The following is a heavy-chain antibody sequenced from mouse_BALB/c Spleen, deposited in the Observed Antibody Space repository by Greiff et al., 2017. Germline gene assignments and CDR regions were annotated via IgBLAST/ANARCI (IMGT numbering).Heavy chain of an antibody. CDR2: INPSSGYT. CDR1: GYTFTSYT. CDR3: ARREDYYDYDGDD. V-gene: IGHV1-4*02. D-gene: IGHD2-4*01. J-gene: IGHJ2*01. Sequence: VQLQQSAAELARPGASVKMSCKASGYTFTSYTMHWVKQRPGQGLEWIGYINPSSGYTEYNQKFKDKTTLTADKSSSTAYMQLSSLTSEDSAVYYCARREDYYDYDGDDWGQGTTLTVSS.